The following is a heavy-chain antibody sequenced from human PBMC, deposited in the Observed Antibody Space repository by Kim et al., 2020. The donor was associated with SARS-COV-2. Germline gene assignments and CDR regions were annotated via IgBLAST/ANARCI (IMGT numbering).Heavy chain of an antibody. V-gene: IGHV4-4*02. J-gene: IGHJ4*02. CDR3: ARDPESWQGPSYYFDY. CDR1: GGSISSSNW. CDR2: IYHSGST. Sequence: SETLSLTCAVSGGSISSSNWWSWVRQPPGKGLEWIGEIYHSGSTNYNPSLKSRVTISVDKSKNQFSLKLSSVTAADTAVYYCARDPESWQGPSYYFDYWGQGTLVTVSS.